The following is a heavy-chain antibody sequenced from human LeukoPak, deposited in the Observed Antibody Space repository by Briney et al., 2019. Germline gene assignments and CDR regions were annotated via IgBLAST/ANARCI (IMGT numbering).Heavy chain of an antibody. V-gene: IGHV4-38-2*02. CDR3: ARHGPNWFDP. D-gene: IGHD5-24*01. CDR2: IYHSGST. J-gene: IGHJ5*02. CDR1: GFSISHGYY. Sequence: PSETLSLTCTVSGFSISHGYYWGWVRQSPGKGLEWIGSIYHSGSTYYNPSLKSRVTISVDTSKNQFSLKLSSVTAADTAVYYCARHGPNWFDPWGQGTLVTVSS.